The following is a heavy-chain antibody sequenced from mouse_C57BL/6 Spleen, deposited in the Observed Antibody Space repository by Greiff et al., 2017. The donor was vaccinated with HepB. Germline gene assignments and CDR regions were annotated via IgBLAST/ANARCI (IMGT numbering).Heavy chain of an antibody. CDR2: IYPRSGNT. CDR3: ARSSYVLYYAMDY. V-gene: IGHV1-81*01. D-gene: IGHD1-1*01. CDR1: GYTFTSYG. Sequence: QVQLKESGAELARPGASVKLSCKASGYTFTSYGISWVKQRTGQGLEWIGEIYPRSGNTYYNEKFKGKATLTADKSSSTAYMELRSLTSEDSAVYFCARSSYVLYYAMDYWGQGTSVTVSS. J-gene: IGHJ4*01.